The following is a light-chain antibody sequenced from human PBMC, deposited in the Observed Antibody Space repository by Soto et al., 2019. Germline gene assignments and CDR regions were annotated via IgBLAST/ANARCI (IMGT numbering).Light chain of an antibody. Sequence: DIPMTQSPSTLSASVGDRVTITCRASQSISNWLAWHQQKPGKAPKLLIYKASSLESGVPSRFSGNGSGTEFTLTISSLQPDDFATYYCQQYNSYRTFGQGTTVEVK. CDR3: QQYNSYRT. CDR1: QSISNW. CDR2: KAS. J-gene: IGKJ1*01. V-gene: IGKV1-5*03.